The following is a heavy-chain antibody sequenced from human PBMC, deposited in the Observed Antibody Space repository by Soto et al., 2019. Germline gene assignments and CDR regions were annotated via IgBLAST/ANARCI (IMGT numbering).Heavy chain of an antibody. Sequence: PSETLSLTCTVSGGSVSSGSYYWSWIRQPPGKGLEWIGYIYYSGSTNYNPSLKSRVTISVDTSKNQFSLKLSSVTAADTAVYYCARSYSGWVYSPAPFDYWGQGTLVTVSS. J-gene: IGHJ4*02. CDR1: GGSVSSGSYY. CDR3: ARSYSGWVYSPAPFDY. D-gene: IGHD5-12*01. CDR2: IYYSGST. V-gene: IGHV4-61*01.